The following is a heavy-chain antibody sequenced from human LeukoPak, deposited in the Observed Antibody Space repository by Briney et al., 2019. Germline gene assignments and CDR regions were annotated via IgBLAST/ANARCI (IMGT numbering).Heavy chain of an antibody. CDR1: GSSISSYY. Sequence: SETLSLTCTVSGSSISSYYWSWIRQPPGKGLEWIGYIYYSGSTNYNPSLKSRVTISVDTSKNQFSLKLSSVTAADTAVYYCASRYASGPYWGQGTLVTVS. J-gene: IGHJ4*02. D-gene: IGHD3-10*01. CDR3: ASRYASGPY. V-gene: IGHV4-59*12. CDR2: IYYSGST.